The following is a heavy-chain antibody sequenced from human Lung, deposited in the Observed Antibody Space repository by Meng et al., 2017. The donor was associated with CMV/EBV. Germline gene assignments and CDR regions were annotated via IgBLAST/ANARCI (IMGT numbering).Heavy chain of an antibody. CDR2: IKQDGSEK. Sequence: GGSLRLSCAASGFTFSSYWMSWVRQAPGKGLEWVANIKQDGSEKYYVDSVKGRFTISRDNAKNSLYLQMNSLRAEDTAVYYCARARNDYRINWYFDLWGRGTLVTVS. CDR3: ARARNDYRINWYFDL. J-gene: IGHJ2*01. CDR1: GFTFSSYW. D-gene: IGHD4-11*01. V-gene: IGHV3-7*01.